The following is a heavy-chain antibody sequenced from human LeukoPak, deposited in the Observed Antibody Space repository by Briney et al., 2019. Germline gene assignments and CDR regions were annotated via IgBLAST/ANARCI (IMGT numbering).Heavy chain of an antibody. V-gene: IGHV1-8*01. CDR3: ARQRPPYCSGGSCYGVTWFDP. D-gene: IGHD2-15*01. Sequence: ASVKVSCKASGYTFTSYDINWVRQATGQGLEWMGWMNPNSGNTGYAQKFQGRVTMTRNTSISTAYMELSSLRSEDTAVYYCARQRPPYCSGGSCYGVTWFDPWGQGTLVTVSS. CDR1: GYTFTSYD. J-gene: IGHJ5*02. CDR2: MNPNSGNT.